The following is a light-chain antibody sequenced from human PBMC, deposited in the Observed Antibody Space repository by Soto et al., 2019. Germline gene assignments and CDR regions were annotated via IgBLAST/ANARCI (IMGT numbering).Light chain of an antibody. CDR1: SSDVGDYKY. Sequence: QSALTQPPSASGSPGQSVTISCTGTSSDVGDYKYVSWYQQHPGKAPKLMIFEVNKRPSGVPDRFSGSKSGNTASLTVSGLQAEDEADYYCSSYAGINNLGVFGTGTKLTVL. J-gene: IGLJ1*01. CDR2: EVN. V-gene: IGLV2-8*01. CDR3: SSYAGINNLGV.